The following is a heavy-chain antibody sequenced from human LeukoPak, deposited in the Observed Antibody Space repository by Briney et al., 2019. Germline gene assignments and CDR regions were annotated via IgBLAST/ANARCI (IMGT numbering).Heavy chain of an antibody. V-gene: IGHV4-59*01. CDR3: ARGDRDGYNH. Sequence: SETLSLTCTVSGGSISSYYWSWIRQPPGKGLEWVGYIYYSGSTNCNPSLKSRVTISVDTSKNQFSLKLSSVTAADTAVYYCARGDRDGYNHWGQGTLVTVSS. J-gene: IGHJ4*02. CDR1: GGSISSYY. D-gene: IGHD5-24*01. CDR2: IYYSGST.